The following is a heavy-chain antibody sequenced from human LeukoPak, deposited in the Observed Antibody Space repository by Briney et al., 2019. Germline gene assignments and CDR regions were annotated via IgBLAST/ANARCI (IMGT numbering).Heavy chain of an antibody. CDR3: ARARSGSYYYYYYMDV. V-gene: IGHV1-18*01. J-gene: IGHJ6*03. CDR1: GYTFTSYG. Sequence: GASVKVSCKATGYTFTSYGISWVRQAPGQGLEWMGWISAYNGNTNYAQKFQGRVTITTDESTSTAYMELSSLRSEDTAVYYCARARSGSYYYYYYMDVWGKGTTVTVSS. CDR2: ISAYNGNT. D-gene: IGHD3-10*01.